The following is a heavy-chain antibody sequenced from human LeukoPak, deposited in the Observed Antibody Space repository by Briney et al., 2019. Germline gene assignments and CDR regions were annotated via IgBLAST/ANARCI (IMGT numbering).Heavy chain of an antibody. CDR1: GFTFSDAW. CDR3: AKETRGYYGSGSYLDDN. V-gene: IGHV3-23*01. Sequence: HPGGSLRLSCAASGFTFSDAWMSWVRQASGKGLEWVSAISGSGGDTYHVDSVKGRFTISRDNPKNTLYLKMNGLRAEDTAVYYCAKETRGYYGSGSYLDDNWGQGTLVTVSS. J-gene: IGHJ4*02. CDR2: ISGSGGDT. D-gene: IGHD3-10*01.